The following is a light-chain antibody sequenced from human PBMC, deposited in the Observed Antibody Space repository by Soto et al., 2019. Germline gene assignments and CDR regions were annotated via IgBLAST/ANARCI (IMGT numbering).Light chain of an antibody. Sequence: QSVLPQPPSASGTPGQTVTIACSGSSSNIGTNTVNWYQQLPGTAPKLLIYSNNQRPSGVPDRFSGSKSGTSASLAISGLQSEDEADYYCAAWDGSLNGYFFGTGTKVTVL. CDR2: SNN. CDR3: AAWDGSLNGYF. J-gene: IGLJ1*01. CDR1: SSNIGTNT. V-gene: IGLV1-44*01.